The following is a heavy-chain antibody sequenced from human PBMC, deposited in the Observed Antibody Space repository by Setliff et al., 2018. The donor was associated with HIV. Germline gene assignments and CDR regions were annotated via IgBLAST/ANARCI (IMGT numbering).Heavy chain of an antibody. CDR3: AREVPLGIAGGGILGYFDT. V-gene: IGHV4-59*08. Sequence: SETLSLTCTVSGDSISSYYWSWIRQPPGKGLEYIGYMYYTGSTNYNPSLKSRVTISVDTSKNQFSLKLNSVTAADTAVYYCAREVPLGIAGGGILGYFDTWGQGTLVTVSS. D-gene: IGHD6-19*01. CDR1: GDSISSYY. J-gene: IGHJ4*02. CDR2: MYYTGST.